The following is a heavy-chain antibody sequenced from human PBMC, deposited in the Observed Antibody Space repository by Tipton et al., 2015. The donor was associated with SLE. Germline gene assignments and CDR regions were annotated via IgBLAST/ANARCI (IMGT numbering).Heavy chain of an antibody. CDR3: ARSRGVFKDDAFDI. Sequence: VQLVQSGAEVKKPGESLKISCKGSGYSFTKYWIGWVRQMPGKGLEWMGVIYPADSNTRYSPSFQGQVTISDDKSISTAYLQWNSLRASDTAIYYCARSRGVFKDDAFDIWGQGTMVTVSS. J-gene: IGHJ3*02. D-gene: IGHD3-16*01. CDR2: IYPADSNT. CDR1: GYSFTKYW. V-gene: IGHV5-51*03.